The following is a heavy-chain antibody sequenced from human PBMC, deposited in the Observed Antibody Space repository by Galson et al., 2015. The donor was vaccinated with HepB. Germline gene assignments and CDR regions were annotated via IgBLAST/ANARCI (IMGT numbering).Heavy chain of an antibody. D-gene: IGHD5-12*01. CDR2: TYYRSKWYN. J-gene: IGHJ3*02. CDR1: GDSVSSNSAA. V-gene: IGHV6-1*01. CDR3: ARRTIIVATTLRGDAFDI. Sequence: CAISGDSVSSNSAAWNWIRQSPSRGLEWLGRTYYRSKWYNDYAVSVKSRIAINPDTSKNQFSLQLNSVTPEDTAVYYCARRTIIVATTLRGDAFDIWGQGTMVTVSS.